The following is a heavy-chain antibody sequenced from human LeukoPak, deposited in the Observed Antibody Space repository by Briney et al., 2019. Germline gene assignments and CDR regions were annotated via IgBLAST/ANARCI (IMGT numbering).Heavy chain of an antibody. CDR3: AKVRSGSANWALRIFDN. V-gene: IGHV3-23*01. D-gene: IGHD1-1*01. J-gene: IGHJ4*02. CDR1: GFAFGSEA. Sequence: GGSLRLSCAVSGFAFGSEAMSWVRQSPTRGLEWVASISPGGGTTYYADYVKGRFTISRDNSNNTLYVQMNRLRAEDTAVYYCAKVRSGSANWALRIFDNWGQGTLVTVSS. CDR2: ISPGGGTT.